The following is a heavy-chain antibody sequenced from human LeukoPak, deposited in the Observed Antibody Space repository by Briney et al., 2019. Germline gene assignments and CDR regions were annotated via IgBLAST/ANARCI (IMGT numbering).Heavy chain of an antibody. CDR3: ARSGYSYGLDY. CDR1: GGSISSNY. Sequence: SETLSLTCTVAGGSISSNYWSWIRQPPGKGLEWIGYIYYSGSTNYNPSLKSRVTISVDTSKNQFSLKLSSVTAADTAVYYCARSGYSYGLDYWGQGTLVTVSS. V-gene: IGHV4-59*01. D-gene: IGHD5-18*01. CDR2: IYYSGST. J-gene: IGHJ4*02.